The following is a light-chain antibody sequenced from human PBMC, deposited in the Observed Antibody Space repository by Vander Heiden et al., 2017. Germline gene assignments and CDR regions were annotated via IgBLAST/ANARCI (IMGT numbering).Light chain of an antibody. CDR2: GAS. V-gene: IGKV1-9*01. CDR3: QQLDSYPRT. J-gene: IGKJ4*01. Sequence: IQLTQSPSSLSASVGDRVTITCRASQGISNYLAWYQQKPGKAPNLLIYGASTLQTGVPSRFSGSGYGTDFTLTISSLQPEDFATYHCQQLDSYPRTFGGGTKVEIK. CDR1: QGISNY.